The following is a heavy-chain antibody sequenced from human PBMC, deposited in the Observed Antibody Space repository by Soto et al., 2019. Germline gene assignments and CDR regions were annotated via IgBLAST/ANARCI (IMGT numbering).Heavy chain of an antibody. J-gene: IGHJ4*02. Sequence: QVQLVQSGAEVKKPGASVKVSCKASGYTFTSYDINWVRQATGQGLEWMGWMNPNSGNTGYAQNFQGRATMTRNTSISTAYMELSRLRSEDTAVYYCARGLYRSQSPLDYWGQGTLVTVSS. CDR3: ARGLYRSQSPLDY. CDR1: GYTFTSYD. CDR2: MNPNSGNT. D-gene: IGHD5-12*01. V-gene: IGHV1-8*01.